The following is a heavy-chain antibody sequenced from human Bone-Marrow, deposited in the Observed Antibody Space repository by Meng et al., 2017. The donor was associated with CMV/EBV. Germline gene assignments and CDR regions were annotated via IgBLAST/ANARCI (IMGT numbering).Heavy chain of an antibody. CDR3: ARLTSPGDY. D-gene: IGHD6-6*01. CDR2: IWYDGSNK. V-gene: IGHV3-33*07. CDR1: GLTFSSYA. J-gene: IGHJ4*02. Sequence: GGSLRLSCAASGLTFSSYAMYWVRQAPGKGPEWVAVIWYDGSNKYYADSVKGRFTISRDNAKNSLFLQMNSLRAEDTAVYYCARLTSPGDYWGQGTLVTVSS.